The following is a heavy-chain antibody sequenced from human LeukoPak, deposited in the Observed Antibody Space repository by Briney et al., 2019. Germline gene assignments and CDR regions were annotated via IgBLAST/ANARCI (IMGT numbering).Heavy chain of an antibody. V-gene: IGHV3-74*01. Sequence: PGGSLRLSCAASGFTFSSYWMHWVRQAPGKGLVWVSRINSDGSSTSYADSVKGRFTISRDNAKNTLYLQMNSLRAEDTAVYYCARGLSSGWGYYYMDVWGKGTTVTVSS. J-gene: IGHJ6*03. D-gene: IGHD6-19*01. CDR1: GFTFSSYW. CDR3: ARGLSSGWGYYYMDV. CDR2: INSDGSST.